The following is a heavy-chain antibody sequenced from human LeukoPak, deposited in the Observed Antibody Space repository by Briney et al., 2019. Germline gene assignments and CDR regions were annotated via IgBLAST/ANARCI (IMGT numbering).Heavy chain of an antibody. CDR1: GGSISSSSYY. J-gene: IGHJ5*02. V-gene: IGHV4-39*01. CDR2: IYYSGST. D-gene: IGHD4-17*01. CDR3: ARQDSKDYGDQGDWFDP. Sequence: SETLSLTCTVSGGSISSSSYYWGWIRQPPGKGLEWIGSIYYSGSTYYNPSLKSRVTISVDTSKNQFSLKLSSVTAADTAVYYCARQDSKDYGDQGDWFDPWGQGTLVTVSS.